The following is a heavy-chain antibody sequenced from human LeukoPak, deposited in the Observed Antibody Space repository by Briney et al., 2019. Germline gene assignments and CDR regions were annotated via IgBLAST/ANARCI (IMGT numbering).Heavy chain of an antibody. CDR3: ARVSGISTVDY. CDR1: GFTFSSYA. Sequence: GGSLRLSCAASGFTFSSYAMHWVRQAPGKGLEWVAVISYDGSNKYYADSVKGRFTISRDNSKNTLYLQMNSLRAEDTAVYYCARVSGISTVDYWGQGTLVTVSS. V-gene: IGHV3-30-3*01. D-gene: IGHD4-17*01. CDR2: ISYDGSNK. J-gene: IGHJ4*02.